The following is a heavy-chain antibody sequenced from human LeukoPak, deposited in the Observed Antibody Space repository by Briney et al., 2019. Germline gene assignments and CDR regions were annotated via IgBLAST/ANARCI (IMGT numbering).Heavy chain of an antibody. CDR1: GFTVSSNY. Sequence: GGSLRLSCAASGFTVSSNYMSWVRQAPGKGLEWVSVIYSGGSTYYADSVKGRFTISRDNSKNTLYLQMNSLRAEDTAVYYCARDRPVGATIFDAFDIWGQGTMVTVSS. D-gene: IGHD1-26*01. J-gene: IGHJ3*02. CDR3: ARDRPVGATIFDAFDI. V-gene: IGHV3-53*01. CDR2: IYSGGST.